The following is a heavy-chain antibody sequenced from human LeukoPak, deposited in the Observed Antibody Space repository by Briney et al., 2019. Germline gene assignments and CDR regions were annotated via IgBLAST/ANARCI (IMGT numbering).Heavy chain of an antibody. CDR2: ISGSGTTI. V-gene: IGHV3-11*04. J-gene: IGHJ3*02. Sequence: GGSLRLSCAASGFSFDDYHLSWIRQAPGKGLEWVSYISGSGTTIHYADSVKGRFTISRDIAKSSLYLQMNSLRAEDTAVYYCARVRCSGGSCYSRAFDIWGQGTMVTVSS. D-gene: IGHD2-15*01. CDR1: GFSFDDYH. CDR3: ARVRCSGGSCYSRAFDI.